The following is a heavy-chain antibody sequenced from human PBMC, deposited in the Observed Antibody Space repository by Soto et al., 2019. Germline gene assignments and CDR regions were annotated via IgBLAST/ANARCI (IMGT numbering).Heavy chain of an antibody. J-gene: IGHJ6*03. V-gene: IGHV3-21*01. CDR1: GFTFSSYS. Sequence: EVQLLESGGGLVKPGGSLRLSCAASGFTFSSYSMNWVRQAPGKGLEWVSSISSSSSYIYYVDSVKGRFTISRDNAKNSLYLQMNSLRAEDTAVYYCARPGHYYYYYMDFWGKGTTVTVSS. CDR2: ISSSSSYI. CDR3: ARPGHYYYYYMDF.